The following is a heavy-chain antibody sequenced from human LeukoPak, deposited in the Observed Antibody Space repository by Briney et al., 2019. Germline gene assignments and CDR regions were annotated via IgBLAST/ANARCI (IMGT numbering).Heavy chain of an antibody. J-gene: IGHJ5*02. CDR1: GFTFSSYA. CDR3: ARGSSSSWYNWFDP. D-gene: IGHD6-13*01. V-gene: IGHV3-64*01. Sequence: GGSLRLSCAASGFTFSSYAMHWVRQAPGKGLEYVSAISSNGGSTYYANSVKGRFTISRDNSKSTLYLQMGSLRAEDMAVYYCARGSSSSWYNWFDPWGQGTLVTVSS. CDR2: ISSNGGST.